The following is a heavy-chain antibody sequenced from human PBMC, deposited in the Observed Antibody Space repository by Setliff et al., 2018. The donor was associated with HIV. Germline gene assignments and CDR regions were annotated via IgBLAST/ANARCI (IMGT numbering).Heavy chain of an antibody. CDR1: EGYITGSY. V-gene: IGHV4-59*01. D-gene: IGHD3-22*01. CDR3: ARFNALLGSSTYYDY. CDR2: IFYSGTT. Sequence: SETLSLTCTVSEGYITGSYWTWIRQPPGRGLEWIGYIFYSGTTKFNHSLKSRAAITVDSSNNQFPLKMTSVTAADTAVYFCARFNALLGSSTYYDYWGPGLLVTVSS. J-gene: IGHJ4*02.